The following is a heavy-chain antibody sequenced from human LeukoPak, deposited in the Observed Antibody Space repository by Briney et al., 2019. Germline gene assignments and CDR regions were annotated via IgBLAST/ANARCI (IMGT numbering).Heavy chain of an antibody. CDR3: ARERRVAVAGSASWFDP. J-gene: IGHJ5*02. V-gene: IGHV3-48*01. D-gene: IGHD6-19*01. CDR2: ISSSSSTI. CDR1: GFTFGSYA. Sequence: GGSRGLSCAASGFTFGSYAMGGVRRAPGKGRGGVSYISSSSSTIYYADSVKGRFTISRDNAKNSLYLQMNSLRAEDTAVYYCARERRVAVAGSASWFDPWGQGTLVTVSS.